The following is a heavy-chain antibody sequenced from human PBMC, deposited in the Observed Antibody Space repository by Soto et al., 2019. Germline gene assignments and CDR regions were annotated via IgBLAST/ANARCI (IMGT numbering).Heavy chain of an antibody. V-gene: IGHV3-33*01. Sequence: QARLVESGGGVVHPGTSLRLSCAASAFSFSKSGMHWVRQAPGKGLEWVAAIWDDGGNKYYADSVRGRFTISRDNSKNTLFLQMSSLTAEDTAFYYCARSSGSYFAAFYDNWGQGTLVTVSS. J-gene: IGHJ4*02. D-gene: IGHD3-10*01. CDR3: ARSSGSYFAAFYDN. CDR1: AFSFSKSG. CDR2: IWDDGGNK.